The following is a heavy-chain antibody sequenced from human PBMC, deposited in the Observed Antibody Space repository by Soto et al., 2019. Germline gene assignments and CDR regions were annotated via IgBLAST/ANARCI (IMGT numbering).Heavy chain of an antibody. V-gene: IGHV1-69*13. Sequence: SVKVSCKASGYTFTSYDISWVRQAPGQGLEWMGGIIPIFGTANYAQKFQGRVTITADESTSTAYMELSSLRSEDTAVYYCARGGSSSQNWFDPWGQGTLVTVSS. D-gene: IGHD6-13*01. CDR2: IIPIFGTA. J-gene: IGHJ5*02. CDR3: ARGGSSSQNWFDP. CDR1: GYTFTSYD.